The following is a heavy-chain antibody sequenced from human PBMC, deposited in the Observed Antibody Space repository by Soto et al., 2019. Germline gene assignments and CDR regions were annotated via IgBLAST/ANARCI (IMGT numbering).Heavy chain of an antibody. D-gene: IGHD4-17*01. CDR1: GFTFSSYA. J-gene: IGHJ3*02. V-gene: IGHV3-23*01. Sequence: PGGSLRLSCAASGFTFSSYAMSWVRQAPGKGLEWVSAISGSGGSTYYADSVKGRFTISRDNSKNTLYLQMNSLRAEDTAVYYCAKDCYGDYNSPFGAFDIWGQGTMVTVSS. CDR3: AKDCYGDYNSPFGAFDI. CDR2: ISGSGGST.